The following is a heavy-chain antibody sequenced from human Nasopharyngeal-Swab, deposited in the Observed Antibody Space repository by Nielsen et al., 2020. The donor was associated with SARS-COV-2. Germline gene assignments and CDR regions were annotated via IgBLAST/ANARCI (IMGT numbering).Heavy chain of an antibody. J-gene: IGHJ4*02. CDR2: VSADSANA. CDR1: GYTFTEYG. Sequence: ASVNVSCKASGYTFTEYGITWVRQAPGEGLEWMGWVSADSANADYAQKNQDRLTLTSDISTRTVYMELRSLRSNDTAMYYCARAGTQLWARDLDSWGQGTLVIVSS. V-gene: IGHV1-18*01. CDR3: ARAGTQLWARDLDS. D-gene: IGHD5-18*01.